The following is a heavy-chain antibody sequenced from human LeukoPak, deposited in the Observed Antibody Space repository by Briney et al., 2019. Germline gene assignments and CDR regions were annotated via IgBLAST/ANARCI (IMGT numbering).Heavy chain of an antibody. J-gene: IGHJ4*02. CDR1: GFTFSNYA. V-gene: IGHV3-23*01. Sequence: GSLRLSCAASGFTFSNYAVSWVRQAPGKGLEWVSGISGSGGSRDYADSVKGRFTISRDNSRNTLYLQMSSLRAEDTAVYYCAKEDGKVAGSLRYSDYWGQGTLVTVSS. CDR3: AKEDGKVAGSLRYSDY. D-gene: IGHD6-19*01. CDR2: ISGSGGSR.